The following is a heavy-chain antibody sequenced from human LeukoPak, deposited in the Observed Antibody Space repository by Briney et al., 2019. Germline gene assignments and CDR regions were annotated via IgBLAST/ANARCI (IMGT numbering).Heavy chain of an antibody. CDR2: LHYSWST. CDR3: ARASLSYYDFWSGYLPWFDP. J-gene: IGHJ5*02. D-gene: IGHD3-3*01. CDR1: GGSFRSGGYY. V-gene: IGHV4-31*03. Sequence: SQTLSLTCTVSGGSFRSGGYYWSWIRQYPGKGLEGIGYLHYSWSTYYNASLKSRLTISVDTSKNQFSLNLSSVTAADTAVYYCARASLSYYDFWSGYLPWFDPWGEGTLVTVSS.